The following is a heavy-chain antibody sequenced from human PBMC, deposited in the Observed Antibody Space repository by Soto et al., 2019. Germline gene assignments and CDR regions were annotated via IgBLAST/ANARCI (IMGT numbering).Heavy chain of an antibody. CDR3: AKVRSSGLRSYFDY. CDR1: GFTFSSYG. D-gene: IGHD6-19*01. Sequence: QVQLVESGGGVVQPGRSLRLSCAASGFTFSSYGMHWVRQAPGKGLEWVAVISYDGSNKYYADSVKGRFTISRDNSKNTLYLQMNSLRAEDTAVYYCAKVRSSGLRSYFDYWGQGTLVTVSS. V-gene: IGHV3-30*18. CDR2: ISYDGSNK. J-gene: IGHJ4*02.